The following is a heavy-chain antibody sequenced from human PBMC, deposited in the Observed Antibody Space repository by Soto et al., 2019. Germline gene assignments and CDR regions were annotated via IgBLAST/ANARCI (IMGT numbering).Heavy chain of an antibody. Sequence: EVQLVESGGGLVKPGASLKLSCTARGFTFSNAWLTWVRQAPGKGLEWVGIIKSKTNGGTTDYAAPVKDRFTISRDDSMNTVFLQMNSLKTEDTAVYYCTTDLRLAKRGDSCFIDYWGQGTLVSVSS. J-gene: IGHJ4*02. CDR3: TTDLRLAKRGDSCFIDY. V-gene: IGHV3-15*01. CDR1: GFTFSNAW. CDR2: IKSKTNGGTT. D-gene: IGHD3-22*01.